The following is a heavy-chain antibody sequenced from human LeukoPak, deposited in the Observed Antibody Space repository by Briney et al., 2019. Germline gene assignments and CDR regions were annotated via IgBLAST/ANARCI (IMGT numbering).Heavy chain of an antibody. V-gene: IGHV4-4*02. Sequence: SETLSLTCAVSGGSISSSNWWSWVRQPPGKGLEWIGEIYHSGSTNYNPSLKSRVTISVDKSKNQFSLKLSSVTAADTAVYYCARRRAAGISFMDVWGKGTTVTVSS. CDR2: IYHSGST. CDR3: ARRRAAGISFMDV. CDR1: GGSISSSNW. D-gene: IGHD6-13*01. J-gene: IGHJ6*03.